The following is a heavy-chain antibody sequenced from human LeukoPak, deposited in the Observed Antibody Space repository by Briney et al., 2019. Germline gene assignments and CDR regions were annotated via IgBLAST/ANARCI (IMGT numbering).Heavy chain of an antibody. CDR2: INWNGGST. D-gene: IGHD6-13*01. CDR1: GFTFDDYG. V-gene: IGHV3-20*04. Sequence: PGGSLRLSCAASGFTFDDYGMSWVRQAPGEGLQWFSGINWNGGSTGYADSVKGRFTISRDNAKNSLYLQMNSLRAEDTALYYCARDIREIAAAGTSDYWGQGTLVTVSS. J-gene: IGHJ4*02. CDR3: ARDIREIAAAGTSDY.